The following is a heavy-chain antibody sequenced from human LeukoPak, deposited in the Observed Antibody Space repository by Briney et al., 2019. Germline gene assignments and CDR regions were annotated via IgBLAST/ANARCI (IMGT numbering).Heavy chain of an antibody. J-gene: IGHJ4*02. V-gene: IGHV3-30*02. CDR1: GFTFSSYG. CDR2: IRYDGSNK. CDR3: AKDDCSSTSCHHDY. Sequence: GGSLRLSCAASGFTFSSYGMHWVRQAPGKGLEWVAFIRYDGSNKYYADSVKGRFTISRDNSKNTLYLQMNSLRAEDTAVYYCAKDDCSSTSCHHDYWGQGTLVTVSS. D-gene: IGHD2-2*01.